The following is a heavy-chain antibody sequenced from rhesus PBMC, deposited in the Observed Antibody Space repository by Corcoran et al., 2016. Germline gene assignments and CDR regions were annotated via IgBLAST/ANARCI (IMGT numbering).Heavy chain of an antibody. J-gene: IGHJ4*01. D-gene: IGHD3-16*01. CDR1: GGSISDDYY. CDR2: IYCSGGGT. Sequence: QVQLQESGPGLVKPSETLSLTCAVSGGSISDDYYWSWIRQPPGKGLEWIGYIYCSGGGTNYNPALKNRVTISIDTSKNQVSLKLSSVTAADTAVYYCARDLGYYSGSYYSFDYWGQGVLVTVSS. V-gene: IGHV4-106*01. CDR3: ARDLGYYSGSYYSFDY.